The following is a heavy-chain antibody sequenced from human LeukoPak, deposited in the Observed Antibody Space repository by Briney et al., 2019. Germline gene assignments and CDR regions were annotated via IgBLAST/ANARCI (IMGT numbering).Heavy chain of an antibody. V-gene: IGHV3-33*08. J-gene: IGHJ4*02. CDR3: ARMSGAHFDY. CDR1: GFTFSSNG. Sequence: GGSLRLSCAASGFTFSSNGMLWARQAPGKGLEWVALIWYGGSNKYYTDSVKGRFTISRDNSKNTLYLQMNSLRAEDTAVYYCARMSGAHFDYWGQGTLVTVSS. CDR2: IWYGGSNK. D-gene: IGHD3-10*01.